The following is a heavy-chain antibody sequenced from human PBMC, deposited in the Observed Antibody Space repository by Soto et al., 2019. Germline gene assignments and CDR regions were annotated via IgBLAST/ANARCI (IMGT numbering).Heavy chain of an antibody. CDR3: AKDRGSGSYAANYYYYGMDV. J-gene: IGHJ6*02. CDR1: GFTFGSYA. V-gene: IGHV3-9*01. Sequence: GGSLRLSCAASGFTFGSYAMHWVRQAPGKGLEWVAGINWNGGGIGYADSVKGRFTISRDNAKTSLYLQMNSLRAEDTALYYCAKDRGSGSYAANYYYYGMDVWGQGTTVTVSS. D-gene: IGHD3-10*01. CDR2: INWNGGGI.